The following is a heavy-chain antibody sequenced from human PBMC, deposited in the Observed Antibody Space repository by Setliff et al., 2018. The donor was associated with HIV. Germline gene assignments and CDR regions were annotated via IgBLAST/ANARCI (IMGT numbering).Heavy chain of an antibody. CDR3: ARGYPIGLYYFDY. CDR1: GFTFSSYW. D-gene: IGHD3-16*02. CDR2: IKQDGSGK. J-gene: IGHJ4*02. V-gene: IGHV3-7*03. Sequence: PGGSLRLSCAASGFTFSSYWMTWVRQAPGKGLEWVAYIKQDGSGKYYLDSVKGRFTISRDNAKTTLYLRMDSLRAEDTAVYYCARGYPIGLYYFDYWGQGTLVTVSS.